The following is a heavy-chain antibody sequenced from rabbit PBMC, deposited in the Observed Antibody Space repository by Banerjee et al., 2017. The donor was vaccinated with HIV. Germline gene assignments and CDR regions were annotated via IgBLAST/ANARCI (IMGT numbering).Heavy chain of an antibody. V-gene: IGHV1S45*01. CDR1: GFSFSNKAV. CDR3: ARDSGTSFSSYGMDL. CDR2: INAITGKA. Sequence: QQRLVESGGGLVKPGASLTLTCKASGFSFSNKAVMCWVRQAPGKGLDWIACINAITGKAVYATWAKGRFTISKTSSTTVTLQMTSLTAADTATYFCARDSGTSFSSYGMDLWGPGTLVTVS. D-gene: IGHD8-1*01. J-gene: IGHJ6*01.